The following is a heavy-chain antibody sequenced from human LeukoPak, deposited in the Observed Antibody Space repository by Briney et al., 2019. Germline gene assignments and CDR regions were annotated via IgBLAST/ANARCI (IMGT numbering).Heavy chain of an antibody. CDR3: ARGGDGDYAGLDY. CDR1: GFTVSSNS. Sequence: GGSLRLSCATAGFTVSSNSMSWVRQAPGKGLEWVSVIYSGGSTYYADSVKGRFTISRDRSQNTLYLQMNSLRAEDTAVYYCARGGDGDYAGLDYWGQGTLVPVSS. V-gene: IGHV3-66*01. J-gene: IGHJ4*02. D-gene: IGHD4-17*01. CDR2: IYSGGST.